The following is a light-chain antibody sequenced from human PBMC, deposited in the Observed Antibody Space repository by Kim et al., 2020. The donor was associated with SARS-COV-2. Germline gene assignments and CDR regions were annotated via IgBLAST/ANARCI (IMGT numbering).Light chain of an antibody. V-gene: IGLV3-19*01. CDR1: SLRSYY. J-gene: IGLJ2*01. Sequence: SSELTQDPAVSVALGQTVRITCQGDSLRSYYASWYQQKPGQALVLVIYGKNNRPSGIPDRFSGPSSGNTASLTIPGAQAEDEAGYCCNSRDSSGNHLVFG. CDR3: NSRDSSGNHLV. CDR2: GKN.